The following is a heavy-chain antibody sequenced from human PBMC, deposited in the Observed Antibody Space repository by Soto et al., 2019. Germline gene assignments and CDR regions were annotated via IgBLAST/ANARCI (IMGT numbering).Heavy chain of an antibody. V-gene: IGHV3-30*03. CDR1: GFNFGVFG. Sequence: QVRLVESGGGVVQPGRSLRLSCAASGFNFGVFGMHWVRQAPGKGLEWLSVLSYEGSEEYYADSVRGRFTISRDNYKNTLFLQVDSLRVDDTGVYYCALTRRSSLLEVAGPGFEYWGQGTLVTVS. D-gene: IGHD6-19*01. J-gene: IGHJ4*02. CDR3: ALTRRSSLLEVAGPGFEY. CDR2: LSYEGSEE.